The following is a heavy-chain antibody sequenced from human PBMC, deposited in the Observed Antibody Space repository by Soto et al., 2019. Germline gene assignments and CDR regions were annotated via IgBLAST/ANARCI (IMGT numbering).Heavy chain of an antibody. CDR2: INPSGGST. Sequence: ASVTVSCKPSGYTFTSYYMHWVRQAPGQALEWMGIINPSGGSTSYAQKFQGRVTMTRDTSTSTVYMELSSLRSEDTAVYYCASSDWSGGYYDYGMDVWGQGTTVTVSS. D-gene: IGHD3-9*01. J-gene: IGHJ6*02. CDR1: GYTFTSYY. CDR3: ASSDWSGGYYDYGMDV. V-gene: IGHV1-46*01.